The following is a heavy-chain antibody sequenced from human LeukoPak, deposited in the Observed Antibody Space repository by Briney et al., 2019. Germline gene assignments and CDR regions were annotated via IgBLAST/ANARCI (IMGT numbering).Heavy chain of an antibody. V-gene: IGHV3-9*01. CDR2: ISWNSGSI. Sequence: GGSLRLSCAASGFTFDDYAMHWVRQAPGKGLEWVSGISWNSGSIGYADSVKGRFTISRDNAKNSLYLQMNSLRAEDTALYYCAKDREHYYDSRSYGMDVWGQGTTVTVSS. D-gene: IGHD3-22*01. CDR1: GFTFDDYA. J-gene: IGHJ6*02. CDR3: AKDREHYYDSRSYGMDV.